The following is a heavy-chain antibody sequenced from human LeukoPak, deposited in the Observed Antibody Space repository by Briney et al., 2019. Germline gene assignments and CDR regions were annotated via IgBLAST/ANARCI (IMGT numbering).Heavy chain of an antibody. Sequence: GASVKVSCKASEYTFTSYAMHWVRQAPGQRLKWMGWINAGNGNTKYSQKFQGRVTITRDTSASTAYMELSSLRSEDTAVYYCARGGSSSWYQYDYWGQGTLVTVSS. CDR1: EYTFTSYA. CDR3: ARGGSSSWYQYDY. CDR2: INAGNGNT. V-gene: IGHV1-3*01. D-gene: IGHD6-13*01. J-gene: IGHJ4*02.